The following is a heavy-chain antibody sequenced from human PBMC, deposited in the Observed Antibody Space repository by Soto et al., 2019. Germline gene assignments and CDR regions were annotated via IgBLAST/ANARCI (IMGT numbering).Heavy chain of an antibody. CDR3: ARGALLDWHNYLALDV. CDR2: IIPHFGPA. V-gene: IGHV1-69*06. J-gene: IGHJ6*02. CDR1: GDSFNNDG. Sequence: QVQLVQSGAEVKKPGSSVKVSCKASGDSFNNDGVNWVRQAPGQGLEWVGGIIPHFGPAKYPQKFQGRATITAVTPTNSVFMELLSLPADDPAIYYCARGALLDWHNYLALDVWCQGTSVTFSS. D-gene: IGHD3-9*01.